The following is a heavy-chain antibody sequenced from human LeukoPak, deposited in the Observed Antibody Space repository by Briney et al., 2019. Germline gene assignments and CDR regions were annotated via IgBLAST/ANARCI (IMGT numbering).Heavy chain of an antibody. CDR1: GGTFSSYA. V-gene: IGHV1-69*06. CDR3: ARDLYEIRGKYCSGGSCYPGGWGYCYYYYMDV. J-gene: IGHJ6*03. CDR2: IIPIFGTA. D-gene: IGHD2-15*01. Sequence: SVTVSCKASGGTFSSYAISWVRQAPGQGLEWMGGIIPIFGTANYAQKFQGRVTITADKSTSTAYMELSSLRYEDTAVYYCARDLYEIRGKYCSGGSCYPGGWGYCYYYYMDVWGKGTTVTVSS.